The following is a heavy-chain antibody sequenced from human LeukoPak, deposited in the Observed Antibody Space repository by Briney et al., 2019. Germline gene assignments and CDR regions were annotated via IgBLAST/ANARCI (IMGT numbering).Heavy chain of an antibody. V-gene: IGHV3-48*04. CDR3: ARTFDY. J-gene: IGHJ4*02. CDR1: GFTFSSSS. CDR2: ISSDSNII. Sequence: GGSLRLSCAASGFTFSSSSMNWVRQAPGKGLEWISYISSDSNIIYYADSVKGRFTISRDNAKNALYLQMNSLRAEDTAVYYCARTFDYWGQGTLVTVSS.